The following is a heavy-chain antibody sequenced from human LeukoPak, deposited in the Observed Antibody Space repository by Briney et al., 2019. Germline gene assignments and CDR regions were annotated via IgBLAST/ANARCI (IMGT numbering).Heavy chain of an antibody. CDR3: ARGRSNYGP. CDR2: IFYGGRT. CDR1: SGSISSYH. D-gene: IGHD3-10*01. V-gene: IGHV4-59*08. J-gene: IGHJ5*02. Sequence: PSETLSLTCSVSSGSISSYHWSWIRQPPGKGLEWIGYIFYGGRTNYNPSLKSRVTISVDTSKNQFSLTVSSVTAADTAVYYCARGRSNYGPWGQGTLVTVSS.